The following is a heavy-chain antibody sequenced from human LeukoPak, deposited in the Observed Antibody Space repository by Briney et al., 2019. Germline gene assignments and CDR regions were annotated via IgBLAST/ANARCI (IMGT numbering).Heavy chain of an antibody. J-gene: IGHJ4*02. CDR3: VRLGSTSPGNWYKLFDQ. D-gene: IGHD2-2*01. CDR2: IYHSGST. V-gene: IGHV4-4*02. Sequence: PSETLSLTCAVSGGSISSSNWWSWVRQPPGKGLEWIGEIYHSGSTNYNPSLKSRVTISVDKSKNQFSLKLSSVTAADTALYYCVRLGSTSPGNWYKLFDQWGQGTLVTVSS. CDR1: GGSISSSNW.